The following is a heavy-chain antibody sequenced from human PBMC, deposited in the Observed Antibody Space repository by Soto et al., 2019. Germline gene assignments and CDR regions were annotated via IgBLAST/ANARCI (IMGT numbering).Heavy chain of an antibody. Sequence: SVKVSCKASGGTFSSYAISWVRQAPGQGLEWMGGIIPIFGTANYAQKFQGRVTITADESTSTAYMELSSLRSEDTAVYYCARDRKVRGVMGGDYYYYGMDVWGQGTTVTVSS. CDR2: IIPIFGTA. V-gene: IGHV1-69*13. D-gene: IGHD3-10*01. CDR3: ARDRKVRGVMGGDYYYYGMDV. J-gene: IGHJ6*02. CDR1: GGTFSSYA.